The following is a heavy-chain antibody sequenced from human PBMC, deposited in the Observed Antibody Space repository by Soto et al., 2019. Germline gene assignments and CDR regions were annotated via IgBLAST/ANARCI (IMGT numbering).Heavy chain of an antibody. J-gene: IGHJ4*02. CDR2: IIPILGIA. D-gene: IGHD3-10*01. Sequence: QVQLVQSGAEVKKPGSSVKVSCKASGGTFSSYTISWVRQAPGQGLEWMGRIIPILGIANYAQKFQGRVTXXAXKXRSTAYMELSSLRSEDTAVYYCASWFGELLRGYVDYWGQGTLVTVSS. CDR3: ASWFGELLRGYVDY. V-gene: IGHV1-69*02. CDR1: GGTFSSYT.